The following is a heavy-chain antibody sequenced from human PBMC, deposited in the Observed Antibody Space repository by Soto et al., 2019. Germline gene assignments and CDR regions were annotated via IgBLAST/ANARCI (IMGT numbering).Heavy chain of an antibody. D-gene: IGHD2-8*01. V-gene: IGHV1-3*01. CDR2: FDVRHGNT. J-gene: IGHJ4*02. CDR1: GARLTKVS. CDR3: ARSAHIYCTNGVCYWPY. Sequence: ASVKVSCKVSGARLTKVSLQWVRQGPGGRLQWMGCFDVRHGNTKYSQNFQGRVTMTEDTSASTANMELSSLRSEDTAVYYCARSAHIYCTNGVCYWPYWGQGTLVTVSS.